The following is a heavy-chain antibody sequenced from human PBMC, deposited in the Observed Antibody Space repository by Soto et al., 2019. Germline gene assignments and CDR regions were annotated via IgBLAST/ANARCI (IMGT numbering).Heavy chain of an antibody. CDR3: ARDKDRQQLGGNYYYIMDV. CDR1: GGTFSTSA. V-gene: IGHV1-69*12. J-gene: IGHJ6*02. Sequence: QVQLVQSGAEVKKPGSSVKVSCKASGGTFSTSAISWLLQSPGQGLEWMGGIMPIFRTPDYAQKFHGRVTITADESTSTAYMELSGLRSEDTAVYYCARDKDRQQLGGNYYYIMDVWGQGTTVTVSS. D-gene: IGHD3-3*02. CDR2: IMPIFRTP.